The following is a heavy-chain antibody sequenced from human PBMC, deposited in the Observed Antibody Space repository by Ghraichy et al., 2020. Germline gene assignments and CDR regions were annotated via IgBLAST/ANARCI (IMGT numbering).Heavy chain of an antibody. V-gene: IGHV5-51*01. CDR3: ARQLGGDYDSNGTYYINDY. Sequence: GESLNISCKGSGYSFTKYWIAWVRQMPGKGLECMGIIHPGDFDARYSPSFQGQVTISADRSINTAYLQWTSLKVSDTAIYYCARQLGGDYDSNGTYYINDYWGQGTLITVSS. J-gene: IGHJ4*02. D-gene: IGHD3-22*01. CDR2: IHPGDFDA. CDR1: GYSFTKYW.